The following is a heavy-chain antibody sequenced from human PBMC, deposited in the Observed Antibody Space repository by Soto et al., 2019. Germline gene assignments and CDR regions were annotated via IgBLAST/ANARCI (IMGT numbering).Heavy chain of an antibody. J-gene: IGHJ4*02. CDR2: ISESGTIT. D-gene: IGHD1-26*01. Sequence: EVQLLESGGGLVQPGGSLRLSCAASGFTFGGSAMTWVRQAPGKGLEWISGISESGTITFYADSVRGRYTISRDNSKNMVFLQMNSLRAEDTAVFFCAKGGSRRGSYPPLDYWGQGTLVTVSS. CDR1: GFTFGGSA. V-gene: IGHV3-23*01. CDR3: AKGGSRRGSYPPLDY.